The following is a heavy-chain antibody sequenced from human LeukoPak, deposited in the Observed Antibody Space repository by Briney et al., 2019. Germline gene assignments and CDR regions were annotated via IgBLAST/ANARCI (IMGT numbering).Heavy chain of an antibody. D-gene: IGHD5-12*01. CDR3: ARGALVATSDGAFDI. CDR2: ISYDGSNK. V-gene: IGHV3-30*14. Sequence: GRSLRLSCAASGFTFSSYAMHWVRQAPGKGLEWVALISYDGSNKYYAGSVKGRFTISRENAKNSLYLQMNSLRAGDTAVYYCARGALVATSDGAFDIWGQGTMVTVSS. CDR1: GFTFSSYA. J-gene: IGHJ3*02.